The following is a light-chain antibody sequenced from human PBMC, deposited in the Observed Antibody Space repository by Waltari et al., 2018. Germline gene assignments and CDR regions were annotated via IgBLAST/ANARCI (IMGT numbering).Light chain of an antibody. Sequence: EIVLTQSPATLSLSPGERATLSCRASQSVSVYVAWYQQKPGQAPRLLIFDASSRATGIPARFSGSGSGTDFTLTISSLEPEDFAVYYCQQRSNGLTFGGGTRVEIK. CDR3: QQRSNGLT. V-gene: IGKV3-11*01. CDR2: DAS. CDR1: QSVSVY. J-gene: IGKJ4*01.